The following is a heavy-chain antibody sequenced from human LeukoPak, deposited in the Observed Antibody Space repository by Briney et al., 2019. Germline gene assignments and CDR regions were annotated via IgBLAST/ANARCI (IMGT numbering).Heavy chain of an antibody. CDR3: ARVEGSGSYYYSFNY. J-gene: IGHJ4*02. V-gene: IGHV3-66*01. CDR1: GFTFSSYS. D-gene: IGHD3-10*01. CDR2: IYSGGRT. Sequence: GGSLRLSCAASGFTFSSYSMNWVRQAPGKGLEWVSVIYSGGRTYYADSVKGRFTISRDNSKNTLYLQMNSLRAEDTAVYYCARVEGSGSYYYSFNYWGQGTLVTVSS.